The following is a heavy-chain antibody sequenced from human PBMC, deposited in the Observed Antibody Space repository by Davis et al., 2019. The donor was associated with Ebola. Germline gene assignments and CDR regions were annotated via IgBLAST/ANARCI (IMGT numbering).Heavy chain of an antibody. J-gene: IGHJ3*02. CDR1: GFTFSSYG. D-gene: IGHD3/OR15-3a*01. Sequence: GGSLRLSCAASGFTFSSYGMHWVRQAPGKGLEWVAFIRYDGSNKYYADSVKGRFTISRDNSKNTLYLQMNSLRAEDTAVYYCARDYFDFWSGYYGAFDIWGQGTMVAVSS. V-gene: IGHV3-30*02. CDR3: ARDYFDFWSGYYGAFDI. CDR2: IRYDGSNK.